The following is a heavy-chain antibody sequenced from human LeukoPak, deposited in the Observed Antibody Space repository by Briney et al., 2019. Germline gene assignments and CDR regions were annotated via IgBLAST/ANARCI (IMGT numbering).Heavy chain of an antibody. Sequence: GGSLRLSCAASGFNFDDYYMSWIRQSPGKGLEWIAYISSSGSTIYYADSMEGRFTISRDNAKNSLYLQMNGLRAEDTAIYYCARDSPVRNDGWPLFDYWGQGTLVTVSS. V-gene: IGHV3-11*01. J-gene: IGHJ4*02. CDR2: ISSSGSTI. CDR1: GFNFDDYY. D-gene: IGHD1-1*01. CDR3: ARDSPVRNDGWPLFDY.